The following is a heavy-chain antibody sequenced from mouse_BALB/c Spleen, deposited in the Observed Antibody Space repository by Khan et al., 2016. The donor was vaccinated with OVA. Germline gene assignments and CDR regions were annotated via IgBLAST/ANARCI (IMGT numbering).Heavy chain of an antibody. CDR3: ARKPILGRKGYFDV. Sequence: EVQLQESGPGLVKPSQSLSLTCTVTGYSITSDYAWNWIRQFPGNKLEWIGYISYSGSTSYNPSLKSRISITRDTSKNQFFLQLNSVTTEDTATYYCARKPILGRKGYFDVWGAGTTVTVSS. CDR2: ISYSGST. V-gene: IGHV3-2*02. D-gene: IGHD4-1*01. J-gene: IGHJ1*01. CDR1: GYSITSDYA.